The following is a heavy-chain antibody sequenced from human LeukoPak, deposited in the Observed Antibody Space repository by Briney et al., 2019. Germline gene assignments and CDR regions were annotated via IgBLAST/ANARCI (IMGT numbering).Heavy chain of an antibody. CDR2: FDPEDGET. CDR1: GYTLTELS. J-gene: IGHJ6*03. CDR3: ATAYHSSRWSYYYYYYMDV. D-gene: IGHD6-19*01. V-gene: IGHV1-24*01. Sequence: ASVKVSCKVSGYTLTELSMHWVRQAPGKGLEWMGGFDPEDGETIYAQKFQGRVTMTEDTSTDTAYMELSSLRSEDTAVYYCATAYHSSRWSYYYYYYMDVWGKGTTVTVSS.